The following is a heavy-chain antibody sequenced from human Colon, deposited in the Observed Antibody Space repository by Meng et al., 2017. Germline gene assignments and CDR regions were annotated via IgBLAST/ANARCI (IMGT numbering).Heavy chain of an antibody. V-gene: IGHV1-18*01. CDR3: ARVQSISREYYFAY. D-gene: IGHD3-10*01. J-gene: IGHJ4*02. CDR1: GYTFTSYD. CDR2: ISAYNGNT. Sequence: ASVKVSCKGSGYTFTSYDIYWVRQAHGQGLEWMGWISAYNGNTNYAQKVQGRVTMTKDTSTSTAYMELRSPRSGDTAVYYCARVQSISREYYFAYWGQGKLVNVCS.